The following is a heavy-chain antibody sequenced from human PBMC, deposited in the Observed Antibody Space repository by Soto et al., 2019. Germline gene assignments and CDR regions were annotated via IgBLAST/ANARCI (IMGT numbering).Heavy chain of an antibody. Sequence: QVQLVQSGAEVKKPGASVKVSCKASGYTFTSYAMHWVRQAPGQRLEWMGWINAGNGNTKYSQRFQGRVTITRDTSASTAYMELSSLRSEDTAVYYCARGEFLSYDDYWGQGTLVTVAS. J-gene: IGHJ4*02. CDR2: INAGNGNT. CDR1: GYTFTSYA. D-gene: IGHD3-16*01. V-gene: IGHV1-3*01. CDR3: ARGEFLSYDDY.